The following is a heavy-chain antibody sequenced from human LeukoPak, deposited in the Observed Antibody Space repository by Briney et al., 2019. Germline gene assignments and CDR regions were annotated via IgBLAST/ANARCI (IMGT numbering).Heavy chain of an antibody. V-gene: IGHV4-38-2*02. Sequence: SETLSLTCNVSGDSITSTYCWGWIRQPPGKGLEWIGSISHSGNTYYNPSLKSRVTISVDTSKNHFSLNLSAVTAADTAVYYCARVTGYMIEDYFDYWGQGTLVTVSS. J-gene: IGHJ4*02. D-gene: IGHD3-22*01. CDR3: ARVTGYMIEDYFDY. CDR1: GDSITSTYC. CDR2: ISHSGNT.